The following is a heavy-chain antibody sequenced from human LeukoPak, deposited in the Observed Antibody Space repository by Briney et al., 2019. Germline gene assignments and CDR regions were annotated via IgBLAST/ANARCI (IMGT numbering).Heavy chain of an antibody. D-gene: IGHD1-26*01. V-gene: IGHV3-15*01. Sequence: KAGGSLRLSCAASGFTFSNAWMSWVRQAPGKGLEWVGRIKSKTDGGTTDYAAPVKGRFTISRDDSKNTLYLQINSLKTEDTAVYYCTTGEWELSDAFDIWGQGTMVTVSS. J-gene: IGHJ3*02. CDR2: IKSKTDGGTT. CDR1: GFTFSNAW. CDR3: TTGEWELSDAFDI.